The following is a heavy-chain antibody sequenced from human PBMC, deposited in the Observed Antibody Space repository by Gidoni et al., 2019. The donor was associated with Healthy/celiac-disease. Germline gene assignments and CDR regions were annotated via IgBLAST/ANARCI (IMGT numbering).Heavy chain of an antibody. D-gene: IGHD6-19*01. CDR2: IYYSGST. CDR1: GGSISSYY. J-gene: IGHJ4*02. CDR3: ARRSLAVAEGAYYFDY. V-gene: IGHV4-59*08. Sequence: QVQLQESGPGLVKPSETLSLTCTVSGGSISSYYWSWIRQPPGKGLEWIGYIYYSGSTNYNTSLKSRVTISVDTSKNQFSLKLSSVTAADTAVYYCARRSLAVAEGAYYFDYWGQGTLVTVSS.